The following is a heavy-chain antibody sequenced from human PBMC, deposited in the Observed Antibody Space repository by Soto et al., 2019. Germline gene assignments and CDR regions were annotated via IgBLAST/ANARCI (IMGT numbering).Heavy chain of an antibody. CDR3: AKDRQLRYFDWSPRSYYGMDV. V-gene: IGHV3-23*01. Sequence: HPGGSLRLSCAASGFTFSSYAMSWVRQAPGKGLEWVSAISGSGGSTYYADSVKGRFTISRDNSKNTLYLQMNSLRAEDTAVYYCAKDRQLRYFDWSPRSYYGMDVWGQGTTVTVSS. CDR1: GFTFSSYA. CDR2: ISGSGGST. D-gene: IGHD3-9*01. J-gene: IGHJ6*02.